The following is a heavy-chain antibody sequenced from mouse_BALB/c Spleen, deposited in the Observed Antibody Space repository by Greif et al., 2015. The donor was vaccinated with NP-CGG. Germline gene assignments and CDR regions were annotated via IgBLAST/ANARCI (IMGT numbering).Heavy chain of an antibody. CDR2: IYPGNSDT. J-gene: IGHJ2*01. D-gene: IGHD2-2*01. CDR1: GYTFTSYW. V-gene: IGHV1-5*01. Sequence: EVQLQQSGTVLARPGASVKMSCKASGYTFTSYWMHWVKQWPGQGLEWIGAIYPGNSDTSYNQKFKGKAKLTAVTSTSTAYMELSSLTNEDSAVYYCTRLGGYGSYYFDYWGQGTTLTVSS. CDR3: TRLGGYGSYYFDY.